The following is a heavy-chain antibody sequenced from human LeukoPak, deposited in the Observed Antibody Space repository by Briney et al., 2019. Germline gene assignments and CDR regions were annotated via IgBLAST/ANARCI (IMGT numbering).Heavy chain of an antibody. CDR1: GGSFSGYY. CDR2: IYYSDST. D-gene: IGHD6-19*01. Sequence: SETLSLTCAVYGGSFSGYYWSWIRQPPGKGLECIGYIYYSDSTNYNPSLKSRVTISVDTSKNQFSLKLSSVTAADTAVYYCARQLSSGWYFSNNWYFDLWGRGTLVTVSS. V-gene: IGHV4-34*01. CDR3: ARQLSSGWYFSNNWYFDL. J-gene: IGHJ2*01.